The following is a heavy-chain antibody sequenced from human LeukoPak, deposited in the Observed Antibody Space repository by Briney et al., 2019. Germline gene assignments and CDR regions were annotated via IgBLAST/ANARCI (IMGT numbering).Heavy chain of an antibody. CDR3: AIPRVQQWLAPYYGMDV. V-gene: IGHV4-61*02. J-gene: IGHJ6*02. CDR1: GGSISSGSYY. CDR2: IYSGGRT. Sequence: SQTLSLTCTVSGGSISSGSYYWSWIRRPAGKGLEWIGRIYSGGRTNYNPSLKSRVTISLDTSKNQFSLKLSSVTAADTAVYYCAIPRVQQWLAPYYGMDVWGQGTTVTVSS. D-gene: IGHD6-19*01.